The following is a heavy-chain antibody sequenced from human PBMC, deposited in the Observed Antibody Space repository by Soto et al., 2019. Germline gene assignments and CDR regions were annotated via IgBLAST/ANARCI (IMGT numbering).Heavy chain of an antibody. V-gene: IGHV1-69*12. CDR2: IIPIFGTA. D-gene: IGHD6-19*01. Sequence: QVQLVQSGAEVKKPGSSVKVSCKASGGTFSSYAISWVRQAPGQGLEWMGGIIPIFGTANYAQKFQGRVTIHAEEFTSTASMELRSLRFKDTAVYYCARDQFEVAVDGTGKYDYWGQGTLVTVSS. CDR1: GGTFSSYA. J-gene: IGHJ4*02. CDR3: ARDQFEVAVDGTGKYDY.